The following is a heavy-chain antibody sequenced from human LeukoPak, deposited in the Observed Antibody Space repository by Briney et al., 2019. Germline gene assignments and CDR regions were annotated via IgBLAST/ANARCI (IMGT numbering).Heavy chain of an antibody. Sequence: GGSLRLSCAASGFTFSSYWMRWVRQAPGNGREWVAKIKQDGSEKYYVDSVKGRFTISRDNAKNSLYLQMNSLRAEDTAVYYCARYGAWDYDSSGYKHWGQGTLVTVSS. CDR3: ARYGAWDYDSSGYKH. CDR1: GFTFSSYW. V-gene: IGHV3-7*01. CDR2: IKQDGSEK. D-gene: IGHD3-22*01. J-gene: IGHJ1*01.